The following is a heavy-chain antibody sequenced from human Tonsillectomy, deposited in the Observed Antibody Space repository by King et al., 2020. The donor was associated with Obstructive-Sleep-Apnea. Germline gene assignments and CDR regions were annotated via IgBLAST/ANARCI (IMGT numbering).Heavy chain of an antibody. CDR2: ISGSGIGT. CDR1: GFTFSNYA. D-gene: IGHD1-26*01. Sequence: VQLVESGGGLVQPGGSLRLSCAVSGFTFSNYAMSWVRQAPGKGLEWVSGISGSGIGTYYADSVKGRFSISRDNSKNTGYLQMNSLRGDDTAVYYCAKDDTGDSADYWYFDLWGRGTLVTVSS. J-gene: IGHJ2*01. V-gene: IGHV3-23*04. CDR3: AKDDTGDSADYWYFDL.